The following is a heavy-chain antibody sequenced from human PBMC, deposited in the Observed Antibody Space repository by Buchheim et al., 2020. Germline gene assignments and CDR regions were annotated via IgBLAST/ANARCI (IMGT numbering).Heavy chain of an antibody. CDR3: AREGADYDFWSGYYTDYYYGMDV. CDR2: ISSSSSYI. V-gene: IGHV3-21*01. J-gene: IGHJ6*02. CDR1: GFTFSRYS. D-gene: IGHD3-3*01. Sequence: EVQLVESGGGLVKPGGSLRLSCAASGFTFSRYSMNWVRQAPGKGLEWVSSISSSSSYIYYADSVKGRFTISRDNAKNSLYLQMNSLRAEDTAVYYCAREGADYDFWSGYYTDYYYGMDVWGQGTT.